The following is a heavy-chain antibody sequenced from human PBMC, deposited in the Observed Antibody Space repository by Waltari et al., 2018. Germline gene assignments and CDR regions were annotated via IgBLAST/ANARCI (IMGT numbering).Heavy chain of an antibody. CDR2: ISYDGSNK. J-gene: IGHJ4*02. D-gene: IGHD3-22*01. Sequence: QVQLVESGGGVVQPGRSLRLSCAASGFTFSSYAMHWVRQAPGKGLGWVAVISYDGSNKYDADSVKGRFTISRDNSKNTLYLQMNSLRAEDTAVYYCARTPNYYDSSGYSYFDYWGQGTLVTVSS. V-gene: IGHV3-30*04. CDR3: ARTPNYYDSSGYSYFDY. CDR1: GFTFSSYA.